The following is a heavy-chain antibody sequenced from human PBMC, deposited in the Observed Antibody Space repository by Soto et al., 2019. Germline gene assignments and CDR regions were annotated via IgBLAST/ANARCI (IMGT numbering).Heavy chain of an antibody. CDR1: GFTFSSYG. D-gene: IGHD2-15*01. J-gene: IGHJ3*02. CDR2: ISYDGSNK. Sequence: GGSLRLSCAASGFTFSSYGMHWVRQAPGKGLEWVAVISYDGSNKYYADSVKGRFTISRDKSKNQFSLKLSSVTAADTAVYYCARGDCSGGSCYSVDIWGQGTMVTVSS. CDR3: ARGDCSGGSCYSVDI. V-gene: IGHV3-30*03.